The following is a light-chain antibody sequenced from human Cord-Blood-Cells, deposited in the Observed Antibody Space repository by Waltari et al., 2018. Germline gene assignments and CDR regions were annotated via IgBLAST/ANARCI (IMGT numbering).Light chain of an antibody. CDR1: SSHVGGYNY. V-gene: IGLV2-14*01. CDR2: DVS. Sequence: QSALTQPASVSGSPGQSITIPCTGTSSHVGGYNYVSWYQQHPGNAPKLMIYDVSNRPSGVSNRFSGSKSGNTASLTISGLQAEDEADYYCSSYTSSSTVVFGGGTKLTVL. CDR3: SSYTSSSTVV. J-gene: IGLJ2*01.